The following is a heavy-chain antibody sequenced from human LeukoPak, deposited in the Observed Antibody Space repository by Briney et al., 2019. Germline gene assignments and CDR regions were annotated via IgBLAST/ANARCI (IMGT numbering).Heavy chain of an antibody. CDR3: ATWGATTSFSRFDY. CDR1: GSTSSSNA. Sequence: GGSPRLSCAPSGSTSSSNAMSWVRQAPGKGLEWVSAISGSGGSTYYADSVKGRFTISRDNSKNTLYLQMNSLRAEDTAVYSCATWGATTSFSRFDYWGQGTLVTVSS. V-gene: IGHV3-23*01. J-gene: IGHJ4*02. CDR2: ISGSGGST. D-gene: IGHD4-11*01.